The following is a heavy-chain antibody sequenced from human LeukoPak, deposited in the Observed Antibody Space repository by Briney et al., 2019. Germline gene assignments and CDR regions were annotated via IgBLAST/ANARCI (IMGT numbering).Heavy chain of an antibody. CDR1: GGSISSGGYY. Sequence: PSQTLSLTCTVSGGSISSGGYYWSWIRQPPGKGLEWIGYIYHSGSTYYNPSLKSRVTISVDRSKNQFSLKLSSVTAADTAVYHCAGAQINWNYVLDWGQGTMVTVSS. CDR3: AGAQINWNYVLD. V-gene: IGHV4-30-2*01. J-gene: IGHJ3*01. CDR2: IYHSGST. D-gene: IGHD1-7*01.